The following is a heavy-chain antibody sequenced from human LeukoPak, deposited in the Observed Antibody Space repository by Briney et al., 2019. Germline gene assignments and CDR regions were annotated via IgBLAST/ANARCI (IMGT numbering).Heavy chain of an antibody. Sequence: GASVKVSCKASGDTSSRHIINWVRQAPGQGPEWMGRIIPILGIAKYAQKFQGRVTITAGQSTNTAYMELSSLTSEDTAVYYCARGPQVETTIWGWFDSWGQGTLVTVSS. D-gene: IGHD3-16*01. V-gene: IGHV1-69*02. CDR1: GDTSSRHI. CDR3: ARGPQVETTIWGWFDS. J-gene: IGHJ5*01. CDR2: IIPILGIA.